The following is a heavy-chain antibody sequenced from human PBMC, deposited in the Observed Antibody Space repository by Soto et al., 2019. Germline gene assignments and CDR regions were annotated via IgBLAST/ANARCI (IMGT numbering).Heavy chain of an antibody. D-gene: IGHD6-13*01. CDR3: ARVSGSSSWYWFDP. J-gene: IGHJ5*02. V-gene: IGHV4-59*01. CDR2: VHYSGST. Sequence: SETLSLTCTVSDDSISSFYWSWIRQPPGKGLEWIGYVHYSGSTNYNPSLKSRVTISIDTSKNQFSLKLSSVTAADTAVYYCARVSGSSSWYWFDPWGQGTPVTVSS. CDR1: DDSISSFY.